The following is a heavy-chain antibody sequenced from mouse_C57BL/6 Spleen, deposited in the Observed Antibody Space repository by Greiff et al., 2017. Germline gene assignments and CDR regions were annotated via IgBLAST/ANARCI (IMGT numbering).Heavy chain of an antibody. CDR3: ARLTTVVAYYCDY. CDR2: IRNNANGYTT. CDR1: GFNFTDYY. D-gene: IGHD1-1*01. J-gene: IGHJ2*01. Sequence: EVMLVESGGGLVQPGGSLSLSCAASGFNFTDYYMSWVSQPPGKALEWLGFIRNNANGYTTEYSASVKGRFTISRYNYQSILYLQMNALRAEDSATYYCARLTTVVAYYCDYWGQGTTLTVST. V-gene: IGHV7-3*01.